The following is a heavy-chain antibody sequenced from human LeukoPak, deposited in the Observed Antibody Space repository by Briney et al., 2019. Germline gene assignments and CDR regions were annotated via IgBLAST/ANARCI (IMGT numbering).Heavy chain of an antibody. CDR1: GYTLTELS. CDR2: FDPEDGET. D-gene: IGHD3-16*02. Sequence: GASVKVSCKVSGYTLTELSMHWVRQAPGKGLEWMGGFDPEDGETIYAQKFQGRVTMTEDTSTDTAYMELSSLRSEDTAVYYCATPSLIYDYVWGSYRFPFDYWGQGTLVTVSS. CDR3: ATPSLIYDYVWGSYRFPFDY. V-gene: IGHV1-24*01. J-gene: IGHJ4*02.